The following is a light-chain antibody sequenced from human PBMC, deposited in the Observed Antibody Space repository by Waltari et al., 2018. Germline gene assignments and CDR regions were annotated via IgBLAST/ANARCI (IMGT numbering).Light chain of an antibody. CDR2: DTS. V-gene: IGKV3-11*01. CDR1: QNIGSQ. J-gene: IGKJ1*01. Sequence: EIVLTQSPATLSLSPGERAALSCRASQNIGSQLAWYQQRPGQPPRLLIDDTSNRATGIPARFSGSGFGTDFTLTISSLEFEDSAVYYCQQYNNWPWTFGQGTKVEIK. CDR3: QQYNNWPWT.